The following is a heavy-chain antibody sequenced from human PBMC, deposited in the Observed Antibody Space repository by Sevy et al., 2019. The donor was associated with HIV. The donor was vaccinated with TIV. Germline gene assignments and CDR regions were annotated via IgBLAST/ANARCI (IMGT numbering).Heavy chain of an antibody. J-gene: IGHJ6*02. Sequence: GGSLRLSCAASGFTFSRYWMSWVRQAPGKGLEWVANIKLDGSEKYYVDSVKGRFTISRDNAKNSLYLQMNSLRAEDSAVYYCARDCSSTSCLWGMDVWGQGTTVTSP. CDR2: IKLDGSEK. CDR1: GFTFSRYW. V-gene: IGHV3-7*03. CDR3: ARDCSSTSCLWGMDV. D-gene: IGHD2-2*01.